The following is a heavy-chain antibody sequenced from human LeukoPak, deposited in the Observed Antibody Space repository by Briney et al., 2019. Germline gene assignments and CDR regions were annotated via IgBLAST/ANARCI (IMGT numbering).Heavy chain of an antibody. J-gene: IGHJ6*03. V-gene: IGHV1-18*01. CDR2: TNDHGTNI. D-gene: IGHD1-26*01. CDR1: GYAFDTSG. CDR3: ARAVIVGTPRNYYYYMDV. Sequence: ASVKVSCTASGYAFDTSGITWLRRAPGQGLEWMGWTNDHGTNIKYAPTVQDRVSITTSTSTNTAFLELKNLRSDDTAVYFCARAVIVGTPRNYYYYMDVWGNGTAVIVSS.